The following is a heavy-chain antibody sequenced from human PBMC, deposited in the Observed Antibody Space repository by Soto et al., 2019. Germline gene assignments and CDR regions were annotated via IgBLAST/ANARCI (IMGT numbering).Heavy chain of an antibody. CDR1: GYDFTTYG. D-gene: IGHD1-1*01. CDR3: ARGRYGDY. CDR2: ISAHNGNT. V-gene: IGHV1-18*01. Sequence: QVHLVQSGAEVKKPGASVKVSCKGSGYDFTTYGITWVRQAPGQGLEWMAWISAHNGNTDYAQKRQGRATVTRDTSTSPAYMQPRTLRSDDTAVYYSARGRYGDYWGQGALVTVSS. J-gene: IGHJ4*02.